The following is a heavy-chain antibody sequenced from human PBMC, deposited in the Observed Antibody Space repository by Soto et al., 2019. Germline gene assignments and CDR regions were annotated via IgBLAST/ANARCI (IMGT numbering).Heavy chain of an antibody. V-gene: IGHV6-1*01. CDR1: GDSVSGKSTA. CDR3: VRGRWNHAGMDV. Sequence: SQTLSLTCAISGDSVSGKSTAWNWIRQSPSRGLEWLGRTYYRSEWSYDYAQSVKSRISINPDTLKNQFSLQLNSVTPEDTAVYYCVRGRWNHAGMDVWGQGTTVTVSS. CDR2: TYYRSEWSY. J-gene: IGHJ6*02. D-gene: IGHD1-1*01.